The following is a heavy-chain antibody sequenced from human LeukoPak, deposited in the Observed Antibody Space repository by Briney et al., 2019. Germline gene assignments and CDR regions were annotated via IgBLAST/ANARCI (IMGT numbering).Heavy chain of an antibody. CDR3: ATPSGSYDRADAFDI. J-gene: IGHJ3*02. CDR2: FDPEDGET. Sequence: ASVKVSCKVSGYTLTELSMHWVPQAPGKGLEWMGGFDPEDGETIYAQKFQGRVTMTEDTSTDTAYMELSSLRSEDTAVYYCATPSGSYDRADAFDIWGQGTMVTVSS. V-gene: IGHV1-24*01. D-gene: IGHD1-26*01. CDR1: GYTLTELS.